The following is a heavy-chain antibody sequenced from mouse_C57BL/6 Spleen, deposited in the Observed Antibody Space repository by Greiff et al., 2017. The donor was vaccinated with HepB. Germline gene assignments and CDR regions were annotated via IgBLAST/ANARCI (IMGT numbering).Heavy chain of an antibody. CDR2: INYDGSST. J-gene: IGHJ2*01. CDR3: ARAGYGSRYFDY. D-gene: IGHD1-1*01. CDR1: GFTFSDYY. Sequence: DVKLVESEGGLVQPGSSMKLSCTASGFTFSDYYMAWVRQVPEKGLEWVANINYDGSSTYYLDSLKSRFIISRDNAKNILYLQMSSLKSEDTATYYCARAGYGSRYFDYWGQGTTLTVSS. V-gene: IGHV5-16*01.